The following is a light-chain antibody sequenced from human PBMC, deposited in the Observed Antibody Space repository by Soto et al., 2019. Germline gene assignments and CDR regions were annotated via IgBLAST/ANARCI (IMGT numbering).Light chain of an antibody. Sequence: EIVMTQSPATLSVSPGETASLSCRASQSAGNFLAWYQQKPGQAPRLLIYGASTRASGIPARFSGSGSGTEFTLTIGSLQSEDFAVYYCQQYSSSPSFGQGTRLEI. CDR3: QQYSSSPS. J-gene: IGKJ5*01. CDR1: QSAGNF. V-gene: IGKV3-15*01. CDR2: GAS.